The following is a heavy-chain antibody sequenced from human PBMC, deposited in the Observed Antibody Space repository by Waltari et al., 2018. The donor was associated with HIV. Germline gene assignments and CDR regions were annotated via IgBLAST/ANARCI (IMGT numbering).Heavy chain of an antibody. Sequence: QVRLVQSGAEVKTPAASVTLSCQASGFSFTKQGTSWVRQASGQGLEWMGWIHTYTGNTDSAEKFQGRVTMTRDTFTNTIYMELTTLKSDDSAIYYCVRDLSPMGKSGWYDSWGQGTVVTVSS. CDR3: VRDLSPMGKSGWYDS. J-gene: IGHJ1*01. V-gene: IGHV1-18*01. D-gene: IGHD6-19*01. CDR2: IHTYTGNT. CDR1: GFSFTKQG.